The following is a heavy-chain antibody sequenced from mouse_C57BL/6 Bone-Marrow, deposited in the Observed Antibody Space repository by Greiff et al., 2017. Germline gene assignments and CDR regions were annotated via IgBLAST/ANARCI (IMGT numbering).Heavy chain of an antibody. CDR1: GYTFTSYW. CDR2: IYPGSGST. CDR3: ARPYYSSYWYFDV. D-gene: IGHD2-5*01. Sequence: VKLMESGAELVKPGASVKMSCKASGYTFTSYWITWVKQRPGQGLEWIGDIYPGSGSTNYNEKFKSKATLTVDPSSSTAYMQLSSLTSEDSAVYCCARPYYSSYWYFDVWGTGTTVTVSS. V-gene: IGHV1-55*01. J-gene: IGHJ1*03.